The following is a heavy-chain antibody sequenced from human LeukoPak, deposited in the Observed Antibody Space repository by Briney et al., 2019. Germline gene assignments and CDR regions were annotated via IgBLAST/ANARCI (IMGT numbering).Heavy chain of an antibody. D-gene: IGHD4-17*01. CDR1: GYTFTSYY. Sequence: ASVKVSCKASGYTFTSYYMHWVRQAPGQGLERMGIINPSGGSTSYAQKFQGRVTMTRDMSTSTVYMELSSLRSEGTAVYYCARDYAVTIQWRSGNWFDPWGQGTLVTVSS. J-gene: IGHJ5*02. CDR3: ARDYAVTIQWRSGNWFDP. V-gene: IGHV1-46*01. CDR2: INPSGGST.